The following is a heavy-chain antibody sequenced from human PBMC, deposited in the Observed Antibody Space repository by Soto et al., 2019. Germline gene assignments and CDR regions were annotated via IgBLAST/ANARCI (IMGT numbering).Heavy chain of an antibody. Sequence: SETLSLTCTVSGGSITSHHYYWVWIRQPPGKGLEWIGSIYSGGNTYYNPSLRSRLTIFVDTAKNLISLKLSSVTAADPAIYYCGSGPSTTWIDNWGLGTQVTVSS. V-gene: IGHV4-39*01. D-gene: IGHD2-2*01. CDR3: GSGPSTTWIDN. CDR1: GGSITSHHYY. CDR2: IYSGGNT. J-gene: IGHJ4*02.